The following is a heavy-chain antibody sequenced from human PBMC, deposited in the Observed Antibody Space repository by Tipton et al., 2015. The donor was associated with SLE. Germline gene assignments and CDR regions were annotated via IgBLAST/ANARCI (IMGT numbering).Heavy chain of an antibody. J-gene: IGHJ6*03. CDR1: GGSFSGYY. CDR2: IYYSGST. Sequence: TLSLTCAVYGGSFSGYYWSWIRQPPGKGLEWIGYIYYSGSTNYNPSLKSRVTISVDTSKNQFSLKPSSVTAADTAVYFCARGVVPAANYYMDVWGKGTTVTVSS. CDR3: ARGVVPAANYYMDV. V-gene: IGHV4-59*01. D-gene: IGHD2-2*01.